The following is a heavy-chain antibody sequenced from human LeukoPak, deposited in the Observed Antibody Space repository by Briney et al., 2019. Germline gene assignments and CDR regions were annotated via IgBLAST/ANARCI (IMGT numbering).Heavy chain of an antibody. CDR1: GYTFTGYY. Sequence: ASVKVSCKASGYTFTGYYIHWVRQAPGQGLEWMGWINPNSGGTSYAQKFEGRVTMIRDTSISTVYMELNRLRSDDTAVFYCARGSGGPPQVLDYWGQGTLVTVSS. D-gene: IGHD3-3*01. V-gene: IGHV1-2*02. CDR2: INPNSGGT. J-gene: IGHJ4*02. CDR3: ARGSGGPPQVLDY.